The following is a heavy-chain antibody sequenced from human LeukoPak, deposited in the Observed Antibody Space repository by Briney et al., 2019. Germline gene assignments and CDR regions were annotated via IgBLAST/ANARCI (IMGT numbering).Heavy chain of an antibody. CDR2: ISGSGDST. CDR1: GFTFSSYA. Sequence: SGGSLRLSCAASGFTFSSYAMSWVRQAPGKGLEWVSAISGSGDSTYYGDSVKGRFTISRDNFKNTLYLQMNSLRAEDTAVYYCAKTRPLDSSSWSHGDYWGQGTLVAVSS. J-gene: IGHJ4*02. V-gene: IGHV3-23*01. CDR3: AKTRPLDSSSWSHGDY. D-gene: IGHD6-13*01.